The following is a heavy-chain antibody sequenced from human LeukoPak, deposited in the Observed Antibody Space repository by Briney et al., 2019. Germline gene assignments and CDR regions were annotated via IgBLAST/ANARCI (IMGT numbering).Heavy chain of an antibody. J-gene: IGHJ6*03. V-gene: IGHV1-46*01. CDR2: INPDGGNT. Sequence: ASVKVSCKASGYTFTNSYIHWVRQAPGQVLEWMGLINPDGGNTNYAQNFQGRVTLTRDTSTSTVYMELSSLRSDDTAVYYCAREGSGYDFPGYYYYYMDVWGKGTTVTISS. CDR1: GYTFTNSY. D-gene: IGHD5-12*01. CDR3: AREGSGYDFPGYYYYYMDV.